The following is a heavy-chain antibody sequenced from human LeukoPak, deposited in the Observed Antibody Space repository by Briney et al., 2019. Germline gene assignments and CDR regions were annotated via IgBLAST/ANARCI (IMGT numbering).Heavy chain of an antibody. V-gene: IGHV4-61*01. CDR2: IYYSGST. Sequence: SETLSLTCAVSGASISSSNYYWSWIRQPPGKGLEWIGYIYYSGSTNYNPSLKSRVTISVDTSKNQFSLKLSSVTAADTAVYYCARVSGYDWESSFDYWGQGTLVTVSS. D-gene: IGHD5-12*01. CDR3: ARVSGYDWESSFDY. CDR1: GASISSSNYY. J-gene: IGHJ4*02.